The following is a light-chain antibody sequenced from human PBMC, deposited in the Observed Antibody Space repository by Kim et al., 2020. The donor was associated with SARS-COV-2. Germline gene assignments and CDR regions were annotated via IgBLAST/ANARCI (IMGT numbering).Light chain of an antibody. CDR2: YAS. CDR3: QEFEAYPLT. Sequence: ASVGDRGTITCRASQDIKKNVAWFQQKPGKAPKALIYYASTLVSGVPSKFSGSGSGTDFTLTINSLQPEDFATYYCQEFEAYPLTFGGGTKVDIK. CDR1: QDIKKN. V-gene: IGKV1-16*02. J-gene: IGKJ4*01.